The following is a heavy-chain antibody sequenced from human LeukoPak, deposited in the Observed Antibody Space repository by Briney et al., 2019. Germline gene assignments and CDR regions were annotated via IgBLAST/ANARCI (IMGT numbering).Heavy chain of an antibody. CDR3: ARAYDFWSGYHFTYDY. CDR1: GGSISSSSYY. V-gene: IGHV4-39*01. Sequence: TSSETLSLTCTVSGGSISSSSYYWGWIRQPPGKGLEWIGSIYYSGSTYYNPSLKSRVTISVDTFKNQFSLKLSSVTAADTAVYYCARAYDFWSGYHFTYDYWGQGTLVTVSS. D-gene: IGHD3-3*01. J-gene: IGHJ4*02. CDR2: IYYSGST.